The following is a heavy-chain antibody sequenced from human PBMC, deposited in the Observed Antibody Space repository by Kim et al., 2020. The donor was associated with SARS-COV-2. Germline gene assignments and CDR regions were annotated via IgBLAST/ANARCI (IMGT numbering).Heavy chain of an antibody. D-gene: IGHD3-9*01. Sequence: SLKSRVTISGETSKNQFSLKLSSVTAADTAVYYCARCILTGDPINWFDPWGQGTLVTVSS. CDR3: ARCILTGDPINWFDP. V-gene: IGHV4-34*01. J-gene: IGHJ5*02.